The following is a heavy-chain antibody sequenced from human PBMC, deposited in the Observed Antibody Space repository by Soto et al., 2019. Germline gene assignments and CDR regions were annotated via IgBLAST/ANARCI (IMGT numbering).Heavy chain of an antibody. Sequence: PSETLSLTCAVSGGSISSGGYSWSWIRQPPGRGLEWIGYIYHSGGTYYNPSLKSRVTISVDRSKNQFSLKLSSVTAADTAVYYCARVRLRYYFDYWGQGTLVTVS. V-gene: IGHV4-30-2*01. CDR3: ARVRLRYYFDY. J-gene: IGHJ4*02. CDR1: GGSISSGGYS. CDR2: IYHSGGT. D-gene: IGHD4-17*01.